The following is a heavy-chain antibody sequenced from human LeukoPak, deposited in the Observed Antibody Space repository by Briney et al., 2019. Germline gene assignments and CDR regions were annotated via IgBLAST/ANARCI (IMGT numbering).Heavy chain of an antibody. CDR3: AIAEGREQAY. D-gene: IGHD1-26*01. CDR2: ITQDGSVK. J-gene: IGHJ4*02. V-gene: IGHV3-7*01. CDR1: GFSFSTYW. Sequence: GGSLRLSCEASGFSFSTYWMTWVRQAPGKGLEWVANITQDGSVKHYVDSAMGRFSISKDIARNPLYLQMNNLRIEDTAVYYCAIAEGREQAYWGLGTLVIVSS.